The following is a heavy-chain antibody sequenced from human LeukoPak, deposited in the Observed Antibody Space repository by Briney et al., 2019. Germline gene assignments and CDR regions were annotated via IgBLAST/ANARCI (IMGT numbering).Heavy chain of an antibody. J-gene: IGHJ4*02. V-gene: IGHV1-69*04. CDR1: GGTFSSYA. D-gene: IGHD5-12*01. Sequence: ASVKVSCKASGGTFSSYAISWVRQAPGQGLEWMGRIIPILGIANYAQKFQGRVTITADKSTSTAYMELSSLRSEDTAVYYCARGTTGGYSPSHWGQGTLVTVSS. CDR3: ARGTTGGYSPSH. CDR2: IIPILGIA.